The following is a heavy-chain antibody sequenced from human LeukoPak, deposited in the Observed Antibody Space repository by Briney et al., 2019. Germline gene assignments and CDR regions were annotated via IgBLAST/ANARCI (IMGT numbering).Heavy chain of an antibody. V-gene: IGHV4-59*01. CDR3: ARYCSGGNCYSRSFEY. Sequence: SETLSLTCSVSGASIDSSYWTWIRQPPGKGLEWMGYIYHSGISNSSPSLKSRVTISVDTSKNQFSLNLSSVTAADTAVYYCARYCSGGNCYSRSFEYWGQGTLVTVSS. D-gene: IGHD2-15*01. CDR2: IYHSGIS. J-gene: IGHJ4*02. CDR1: GASIDSSY.